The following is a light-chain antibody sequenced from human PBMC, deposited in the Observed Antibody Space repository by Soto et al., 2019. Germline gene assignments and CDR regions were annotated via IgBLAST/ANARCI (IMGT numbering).Light chain of an antibody. J-gene: IGKJ1*01. V-gene: IGKV1-5*03. CDR1: QSISSW. CDR2: KAS. Sequence: DIQMTQSRSTLSASVGDRVTITCRASQSISSWLAWYQQKPGKAPKLLIYKASSLESGVPSRFSGSGSGTEFTLTISSLQPDDFATYYCQQYNSYSRTFGQGTKV. CDR3: QQYNSYSRT.